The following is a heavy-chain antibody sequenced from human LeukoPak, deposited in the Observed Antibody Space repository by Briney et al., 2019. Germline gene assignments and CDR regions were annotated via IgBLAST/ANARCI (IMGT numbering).Heavy chain of an antibody. D-gene: IGHD3-16*01. CDR2: TSGSGDTT. CDR3: AKIAHGHVWDHFDS. CDR1: EFTFANYA. V-gene: IGHV3-23*01. Sequence: GGSLRLSCAASEFTFANYAMGWVRQAPGKGLEFVTSTSGSGDTTYYADSVKGRFTISRDNSKNTLYLQMSSLRVEDTAVYYCAKIAHGHVWDHFDSWGQGTLVTVSS. J-gene: IGHJ4*02.